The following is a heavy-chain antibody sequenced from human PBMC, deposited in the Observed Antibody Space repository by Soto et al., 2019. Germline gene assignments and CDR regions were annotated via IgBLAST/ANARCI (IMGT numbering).Heavy chain of an antibody. Sequence: NPSETLSLTCTVSGGSISSGGYYWSWIRQHPGKGLEWIGYIYYSGSTYYNPSLKSRVTISVDTSKNQFSLKLSSVTAADTAVYYCARVDGYYYYGMDVWGQGTTVTVSS. CDR2: IYYSGST. J-gene: IGHJ6*02. CDR3: ARVDGYYYYGMDV. CDR1: GGSISSGGYY. V-gene: IGHV4-31*03.